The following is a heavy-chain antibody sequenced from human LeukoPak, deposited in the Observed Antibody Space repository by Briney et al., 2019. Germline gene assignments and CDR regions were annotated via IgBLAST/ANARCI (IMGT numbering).Heavy chain of an antibody. CDR3: VKDGGLRNKWLKVPYDS. CDR1: GFTFDDYA. CDR2: ISWNSVNI. V-gene: IGHV3-9*01. J-gene: IGHJ4*02. D-gene: IGHD5-24*01. Sequence: PGRSLRLSCAASGFTFDDYAMHWVRQAPGKGLEWVSGISWNSVNIGHEDSVKGRFTISRDNAKNSLHLQMNSLRPEDTALYYCVKDGGLRNKWLKVPYDSGGQGTLVTVSS.